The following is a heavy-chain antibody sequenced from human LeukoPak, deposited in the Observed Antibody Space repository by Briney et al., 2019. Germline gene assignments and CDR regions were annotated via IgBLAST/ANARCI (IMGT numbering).Heavy chain of an antibody. CDR2: IFHSGST. D-gene: IGHD2-21*01. CDR3: ARVGYYPDYYMDV. J-gene: IGHJ6*03. CDR1: GYSISSGYY. Sequence: SETLSLTCTVSGYSISSGYYWGWIRQPPGKGLEWIGTIFHSGSTYHNSSLKGRVTISVDTSKNQFSLRLSSVTAADTAVYFCARVGYYPDYYMDVWGKGTTVTVSS. V-gene: IGHV4-38-2*02.